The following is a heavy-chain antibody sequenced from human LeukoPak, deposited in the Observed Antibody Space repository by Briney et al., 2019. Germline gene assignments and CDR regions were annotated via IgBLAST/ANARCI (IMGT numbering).Heavy chain of an antibody. CDR2: ISSSSSYI. V-gene: IGHV3-21*06. D-gene: IGHD1-1*01. J-gene: IGHJ6*02. CDR3: ATYINWVAGDV. Sequence: GGSLRLSCAASGFTFSSYSMNWVRQAPGKGLEWVSSISSSSSYIYYADSVKGRFTISRDNAKGSVYLQMNSLRAEDTAIYHCATYINWVAGDVWGQGTTVIVSS. CDR1: GFTFSSYS.